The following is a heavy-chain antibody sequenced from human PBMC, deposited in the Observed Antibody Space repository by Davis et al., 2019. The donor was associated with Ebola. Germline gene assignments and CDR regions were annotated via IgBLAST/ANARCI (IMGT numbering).Heavy chain of an antibody. D-gene: IGHD2-15*01. Sequence: GESPKTSCAASGFTFSSYAMSWVRQAPGKGLEWVSAISGSGGSTYYADSVKGWFTISRDNSKNTLYLQMNSLRAEDTAVYYCARDRYCSGGSCRVGMDVWGQGTTVTVSS. V-gene: IGHV3-23*01. CDR1: GFTFSSYA. CDR2: ISGSGGST. CDR3: ARDRYCSGGSCRVGMDV. J-gene: IGHJ6*02.